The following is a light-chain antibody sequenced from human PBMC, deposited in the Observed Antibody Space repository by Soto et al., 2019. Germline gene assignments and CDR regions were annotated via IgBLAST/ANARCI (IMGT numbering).Light chain of an antibody. J-gene: IGLJ1*01. CDR3: CSYTTSNTRQIV. CDR2: DVS. CDR1: SSDVGGYNY. Sequence: QSVLTQPASVSGSPGQSITISCTGTSSDVGGYNYVSWYQQHPGKAPKFMIYDVSNRPSGVSNLFSGSKSDNTASLTISVFQAEDEADYYCCSYTTSNTRQIVFGTGTKVTVL. V-gene: IGLV2-14*01.